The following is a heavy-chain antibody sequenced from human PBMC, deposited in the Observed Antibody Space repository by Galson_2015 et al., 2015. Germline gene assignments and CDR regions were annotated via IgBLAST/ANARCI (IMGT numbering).Heavy chain of an antibody. CDR2: ISYDGSNK. CDR3: ARDQTMVQLHP. V-gene: IGHV3-30*01. J-gene: IGHJ5*02. D-gene: IGHD3-10*01. CDR1: GFTFSSYA. Sequence: SLRLSCAASGFTFSSYAMHWVRQAPGKGLEWVAVISYDGSNKYYADSVKGRFTISRDNSKNTLYLQMNSLRAEDTAVYYCARDQTMVQLHPWGQGTLVTVSS.